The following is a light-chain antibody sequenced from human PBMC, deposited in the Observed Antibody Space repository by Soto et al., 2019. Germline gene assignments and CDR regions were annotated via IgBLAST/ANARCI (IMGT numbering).Light chain of an antibody. CDR2: DAS. J-gene: IGKJ1*01. CDR1: RSISDW. Sequence: DIQMTQSPSTLSASIGDRVTITCRASRSISDWLAWYQQKPGKAPELLIFDASSLKSGVPSRFSGSGSGTEFTLTISRLQPDDVATYHCLQYSSHWWTFGQGTKVDIK. CDR3: LQYSSHWWT. V-gene: IGKV1-5*01.